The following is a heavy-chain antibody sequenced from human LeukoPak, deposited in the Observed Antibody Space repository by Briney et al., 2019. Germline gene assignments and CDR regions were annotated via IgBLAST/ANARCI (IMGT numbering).Heavy chain of an antibody. CDR2: IYNSGNT. CDR1: GGSITSYY. V-gene: IGHV4-4*07. CDR3: ARDPGE. D-gene: IGHD7-27*01. Sequence: SETLSLTCTVSGGSITSYYWSWIRQPAGKGLEWIGRIYNSGNTNYNSSLKSRVTMSVDTSKNQFSLKLTSVTAADTAVYYCARDPGEWGQRTLVTVSS. J-gene: IGHJ4*02.